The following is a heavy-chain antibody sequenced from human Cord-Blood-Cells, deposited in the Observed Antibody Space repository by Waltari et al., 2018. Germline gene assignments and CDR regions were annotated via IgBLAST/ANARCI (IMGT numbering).Heavy chain of an antibody. V-gene: IGHV1-2*02. J-gene: IGHJ4*02. CDR1: GYTFTGSY. CDR3: ARRQRSEWLVDY. Sequence: QVQLVPSGAEVKKPGASVKVSCKASGYTFTGSYMHWVRQAPGQGLAWMGGINPNSGGTNYAQKFQGRVTMTRDTSISTAYMELSRLRSDDTAVYYCARRQRSEWLVDYWGQGTLVTVSS. CDR2: INPNSGGT. D-gene: IGHD3-3*01.